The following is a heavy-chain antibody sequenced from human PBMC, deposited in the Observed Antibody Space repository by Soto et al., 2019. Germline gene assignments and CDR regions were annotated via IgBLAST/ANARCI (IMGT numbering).Heavy chain of an antibody. CDR2: IIPMLGMS. CDR3: ARSYASGSRAFDF. CDR1: GDTFSTYT. V-gene: IGHV1-69*02. D-gene: IGHD3-10*01. Sequence: QVHLVQSGAEVKKPGSSVKVSCKASGDTFSTYTINWVRQAPGQRLEWMGRIIPMLGMSNYALKFQGRVTSTVDRSTTTVYLHLSSLRSDDTAVYYCARSYASGSRAFDFWGQGTLVTVSS. J-gene: IGHJ4*02.